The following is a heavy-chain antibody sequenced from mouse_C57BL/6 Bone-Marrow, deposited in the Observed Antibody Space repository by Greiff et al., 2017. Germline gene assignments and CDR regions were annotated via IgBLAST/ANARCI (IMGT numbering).Heavy chain of an antibody. CDR3: AREGGY. Sequence: DVQLVESGGDLVKPGGSLKLSCAASGFTFSSYGMSWVRQTPDKRLEWVATISSGGSYTYYPDSVKGRFTISRDNAKNTLYLQMSSLKSEDTAMYYCAREGGYWGQGTTLTVSS. CDR2: ISSGGSYT. V-gene: IGHV5-6*01. J-gene: IGHJ2*01. CDR1: GFTFSSYG.